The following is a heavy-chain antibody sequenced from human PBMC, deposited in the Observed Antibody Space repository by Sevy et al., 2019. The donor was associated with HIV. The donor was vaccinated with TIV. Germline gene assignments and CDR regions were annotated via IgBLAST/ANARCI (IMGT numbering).Heavy chain of an antibody. CDR1: GFSLRTSGVG. CDR3: AHSFLNRGLNWFDP. Sequence: SGPTLVKLTQTLTLTCTFSGFSLRTSGVGVGWIRQSPGKALDWLALINWNDDKRYSRSLKSRLNNIKDTSKNQVVRTGTNVDPVDTATYCCAHSFLNRGLNWFDPWGQGTLVTVSS. J-gene: IGHJ5*02. V-gene: IGHV2-5*01. CDR2: INWNDDK.